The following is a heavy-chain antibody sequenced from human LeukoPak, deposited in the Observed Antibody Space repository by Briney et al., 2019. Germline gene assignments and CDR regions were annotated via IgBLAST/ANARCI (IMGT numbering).Heavy chain of an antibody. Sequence: GGSLKLSCGASGFTFSGYGMSWVRQAPGKGLEWVSSISDSGDRTFYADSVKGRFTISRDNSKNTLFLQVNSLRAEDTAVYYCARRVGVTPRIYYYYYMDVWGKGTTVTISS. CDR3: ARRVGVTPRIYYYYYMDV. J-gene: IGHJ6*03. V-gene: IGHV3-23*01. D-gene: IGHD3-16*01. CDR1: GFTFSGYG. CDR2: ISDSGDRT.